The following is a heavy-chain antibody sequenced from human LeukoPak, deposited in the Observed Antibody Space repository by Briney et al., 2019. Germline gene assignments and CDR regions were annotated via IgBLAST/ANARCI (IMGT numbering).Heavy chain of an antibody. Sequence: GGSLRLSCAASGFTFDSYTMVWVRQAPGSGLEWVLAITGSGGDSYHADSVKGRFTVSRDNSKNTLFLQINSLRVEDTALYYCARGVRGWPYYLDFWGQGTLVTVSS. D-gene: IGHD6-19*01. J-gene: IGHJ4*02. CDR2: ITGSGGDS. V-gene: IGHV3-23*01. CDR1: GFTFDSYT. CDR3: ARGVRGWPYYLDF.